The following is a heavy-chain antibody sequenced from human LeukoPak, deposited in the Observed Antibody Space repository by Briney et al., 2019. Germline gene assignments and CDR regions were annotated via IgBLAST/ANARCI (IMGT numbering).Heavy chain of an antibody. CDR3: ARGRGSYRNTYFDY. J-gene: IGHJ4*02. V-gene: IGHV4-39*07. CDR1: GGSVSNTNYY. Sequence: SETLSLTCTVSGGSVSNTNYYWSWIRQPPGKGLEWIGEINHSGSTNYNPSLKSRVTISVDTSKNQFSLKLSSVTAADTAVYYCARGRGSYRNTYFDYWGQGTLVTVSS. D-gene: IGHD1-26*01. CDR2: INHSGST.